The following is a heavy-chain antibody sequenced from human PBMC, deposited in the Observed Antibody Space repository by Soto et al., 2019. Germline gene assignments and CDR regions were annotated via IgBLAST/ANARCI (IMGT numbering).Heavy chain of an antibody. V-gene: IGHV4-31*03. CDR3: ASPYGSGSQGAFDI. J-gene: IGHJ3*02. D-gene: IGHD3-10*01. CDR1: GGSISSVGYY. CDR2: IYYSGST. Sequence: QVQLQESGPGLVKPSQTLSLTCTVSGGSISSVGYYWSWIRQHPGKGLELIGYIYYSGSTYYNPSLKSRVTISVDTSKNQVSLKLSSVTAADTDVYYCASPYGSGSQGAFDIWCQGTMVTVSS.